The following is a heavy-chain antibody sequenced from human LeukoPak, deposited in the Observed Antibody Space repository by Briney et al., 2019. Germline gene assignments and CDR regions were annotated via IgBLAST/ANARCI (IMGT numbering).Heavy chain of an antibody. V-gene: IGHV3-7*03. Sequence: TGGSLRLSRAASGFTFSSYWMSWVRQAPGKGLEWVANIKQDGSEKYYVDSVKGRFTISRDNAKNSLYLQMNSLRAEDTAVYYCARDSSSWYSNSYYYGMDVWGKGTTVTVSS. CDR1: GFTFSSYW. CDR2: IKQDGSEK. CDR3: ARDSSSWYSNSYYYGMDV. D-gene: IGHD6-13*01. J-gene: IGHJ6*04.